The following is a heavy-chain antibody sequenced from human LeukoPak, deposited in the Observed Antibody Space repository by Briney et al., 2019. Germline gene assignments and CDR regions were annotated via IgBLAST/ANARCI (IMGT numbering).Heavy chain of an antibody. D-gene: IGHD4/OR15-4a*01. CDR2: ISGYNGNT. CDR1: GYTFSSYG. CDR3: ARDADSTMVLFDY. V-gene: IGHV1-18*01. J-gene: IGHJ4*02. Sequence: ASVKVSCKASGYTFSSYGISWVRQAPGQGLEWMGWISGYNGNTKYAQKVQDRVTMTTDTSTSTAYMELRSLRSDDTAVYYCARDADSTMVLFDYWGQGTLVTVSS.